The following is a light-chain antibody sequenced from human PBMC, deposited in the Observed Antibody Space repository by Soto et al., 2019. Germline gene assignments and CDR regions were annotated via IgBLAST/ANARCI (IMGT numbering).Light chain of an antibody. Sequence: MTQSAYTLSVSLGDRVTLTCRASQSISTWLAWYQKKPGKAPKLLIYKASSLESGVPSRFSGSRSGTEFTLTISSLQPDDFATYYCQEYSSFSFGQGTKVDIK. CDR1: QSISTW. V-gene: IGKV1-5*03. J-gene: IGKJ1*01. CDR3: QEYSSFS. CDR2: KAS.